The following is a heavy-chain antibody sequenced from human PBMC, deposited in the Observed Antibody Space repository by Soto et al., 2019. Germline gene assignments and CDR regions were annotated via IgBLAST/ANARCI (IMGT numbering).Heavy chain of an antibody. CDR3: VRRKERSGPHYFDY. CDR1: GYTFTTYD. D-gene: IGHD6-25*01. J-gene: IGHJ4*02. CDR2: MNPYTGNT. V-gene: IGHV1-8*01. Sequence: QVKLVQSGAEVKEPGASVKVSCKASGYTFTTYDIYWMRQATGQGLEWMGWMNPYTGNTVYAQKFQGRVTVTRNPSISTVYMEMRGLRLDDTAVYYCVRRKERSGPHYFDYWGQGRQVTVSS.